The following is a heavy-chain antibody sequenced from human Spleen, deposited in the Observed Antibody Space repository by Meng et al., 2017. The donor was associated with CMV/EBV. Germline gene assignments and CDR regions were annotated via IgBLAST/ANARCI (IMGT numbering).Heavy chain of an antibody. CDR3: ARGGVVPAV. D-gene: IGHD2-2*01. CDR1: GAFINSHY. V-gene: IGHV3-7*01. J-gene: IGHJ4*02. CDR2: IKQDGSEK. Sequence: GGSLRLSCSVSGAFINSHYWTWIRQPPGKGLEWVANIKQDGSEKYYVDSVKGRFTISRDNAKNSLYLQMNSLRAEDTAVYYCARGGVVPAVWGQGTLVTVSS.